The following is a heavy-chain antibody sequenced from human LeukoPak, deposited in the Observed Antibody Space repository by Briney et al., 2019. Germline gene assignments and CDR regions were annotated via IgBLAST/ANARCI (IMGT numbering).Heavy chain of an antibody. D-gene: IGHD6-19*01. V-gene: IGHV4-34*01. CDR3: ARHGVQWLVTDWFDP. CDR1: GGSFSGYY. CDR2: INHSGST. J-gene: IGHJ5*02. Sequence: SETLSLTCAVYGGSFSGYYWSWIRQPPGKGLEWIGEINHSGSTNYNPSLKSRVTISVDTSKNQFSLKLSSVTAADTAVYYCARHGVQWLVTDWFDPWGQGTLVTVSS.